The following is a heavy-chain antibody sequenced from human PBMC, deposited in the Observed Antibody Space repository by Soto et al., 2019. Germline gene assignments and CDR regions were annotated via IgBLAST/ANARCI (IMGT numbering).Heavy chain of an antibody. D-gene: IGHD6-13*01. CDR3: ARDQGSHPGD. V-gene: IGHV4-4*02. J-gene: IGHJ4*02. CDR2: IHHSGST. Sequence: QVQLQESGPGLVRPSGTVSLTCAVSGVSISSDNWWSGVRQPPGKALEWIGEIHHSGSTNYNPSLKSRVTMSVVPSKDLFSLTLNSVTAADTAFYYCARDQGSHPGDWGQGTLVSVSS. CDR1: GVSISSDNW.